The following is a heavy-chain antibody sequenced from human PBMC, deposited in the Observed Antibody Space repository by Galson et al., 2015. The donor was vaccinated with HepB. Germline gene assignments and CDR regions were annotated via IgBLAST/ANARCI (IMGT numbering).Heavy chain of an antibody. CDR2: INAGNGNT. D-gene: IGHD4-17*01. CDR3: ATTVTRGGNYYYMDV. J-gene: IGHJ6*03. V-gene: IGHV1-3*01. CDR1: GYTLTSYA. Sequence: SVKVSCKASGYTLTSYAMHWVRQAPGQRLEWMGWINAGNGNTKYSQKFQGRVTINRDTSASTAYMELSSLRSEDTAVYYCATTVTRGGNYYYMDVWGKGTTGTVSS.